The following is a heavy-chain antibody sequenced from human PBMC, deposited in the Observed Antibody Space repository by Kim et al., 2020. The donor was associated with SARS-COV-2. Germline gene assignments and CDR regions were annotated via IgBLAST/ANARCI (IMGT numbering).Heavy chain of an antibody. J-gene: IGHJ5*02. CDR1: GYTFTSYG. CDR2: ISAYNGNT. D-gene: IGHD3-10*01. V-gene: IGHV1-18*01. Sequence: ASVKVSCKASGYTFTSYGISWVRQAPGQGLEWMGWISAYNGNTNYAQKLQGRVTMTTDTSTSTAYMELRSLRSDDTAVYYCAREATMVRGAVGWFDPWGQGTLVTVSS. CDR3: AREATMVRGAVGWFDP.